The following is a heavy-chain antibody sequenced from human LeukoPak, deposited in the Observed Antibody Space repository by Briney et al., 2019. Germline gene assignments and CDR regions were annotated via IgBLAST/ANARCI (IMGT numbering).Heavy chain of an antibody. CDR2: MYYSGST. J-gene: IGHJ3*02. CDR1: GGSISSSSYY. V-gene: IGHV4-61*01. CDR3: ARGLHTRSSGRRFDVFEI. D-gene: IGHD6-6*01. Sequence: PSETLSLTCTVSGGSISSSSYYWNWIRQSPGKGLEWIGYMYYSGSTNYKPSLKSRVTISVDTSKNQFSLGLTSVTAADTAVYYCARGLHTRSSGRRFDVFEIWGEGTMVTVSS.